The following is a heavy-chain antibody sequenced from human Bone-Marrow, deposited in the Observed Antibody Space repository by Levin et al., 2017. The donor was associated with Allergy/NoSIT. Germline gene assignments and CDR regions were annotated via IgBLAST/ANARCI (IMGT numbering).Heavy chain of an antibody. Sequence: ASVKVSCKATGGIFSGFIISWVRQAPGQGPEWMGGIITNSGTTKYAEKFQGRVTITADTSTRTAYLDLSSLRGDDTAVYFCARNSRAGRGPALYWGQGTLITVSS. J-gene: IGHJ4*02. CDR2: IITNSGTT. CDR3: ARNSRAGRGPALY. V-gene: IGHV1-69*06. D-gene: IGHD2/OR15-2a*01. CDR1: GGIFSGFI.